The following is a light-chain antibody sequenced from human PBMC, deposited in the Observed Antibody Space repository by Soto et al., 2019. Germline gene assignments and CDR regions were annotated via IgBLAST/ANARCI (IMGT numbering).Light chain of an antibody. CDR3: QQRSNWPLT. CDR2: DAS. Sequence: EIVLTQSPATLSLSPGERATLSCRASQSVSINLAWYQHKPGQAPRLLIYDASNRATGIPARFSGSGSGTDFTLTISSLEPEDFAVYYCQQRSNWPLTFGGGTNVDI. J-gene: IGKJ4*01. V-gene: IGKV3-11*01. CDR1: QSVSIN.